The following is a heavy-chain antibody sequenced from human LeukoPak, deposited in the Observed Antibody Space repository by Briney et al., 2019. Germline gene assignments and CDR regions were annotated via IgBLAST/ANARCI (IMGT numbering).Heavy chain of an antibody. J-gene: IGHJ6*02. Sequence: SGPALVKPTQTLTLTCTFSGFSLSTSGMCVSWIRQPPGKALEWLARIDWDDDKYYSTSPKTRLTISKDTPKNQVVLTMTNMDPVDTATYYCARIVAMVRGVDYYYYGMDVWGQGTTVTVSS. V-gene: IGHV2-70*11. D-gene: IGHD3-10*01. CDR1: GFSLSTSGMC. CDR2: IDWDDDK. CDR3: ARIVAMVRGVDYYYYGMDV.